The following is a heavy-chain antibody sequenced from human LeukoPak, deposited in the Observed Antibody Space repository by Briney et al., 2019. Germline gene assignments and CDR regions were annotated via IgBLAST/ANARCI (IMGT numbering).Heavy chain of an antibody. CDR2: ISYDGSNK. D-gene: IGHD6-19*01. CDR1: GFTFSSYA. CDR3: ARGLIAVAGMGGY. J-gene: IGHJ4*02. V-gene: IGHV3-30-3*01. Sequence: GRSLRLSCAASGFTFSSYAMHWVRQAPGKGLEWVAVISYDGSNKYYADSVKGRFTIPRDNSKNTLYLQMNSLRAEDTAVYYCARGLIAVAGMGGYWGQGTLVTVSS.